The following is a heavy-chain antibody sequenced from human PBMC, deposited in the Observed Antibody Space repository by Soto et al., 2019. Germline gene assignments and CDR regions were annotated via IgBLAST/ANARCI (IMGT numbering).Heavy chain of an antibody. D-gene: IGHD3-9*01. V-gene: IGHV1-69*13. CDR2: IIPIFGTA. Sequence: ASVKVSCKASGGTFSSYAISWVRQAPGQGLEWMGGIIPIFGTANYAQKFQGRVTTTADESTSTAYMELSSLRSEDTDVYYCERKNYDILTGYYYRGGRSPPSHFDSWGQGTMVT. J-gene: IGHJ5*01. CDR3: ERKNYDILTGYYYRGGRSPPSHFDS. CDR1: GGTFSSYA.